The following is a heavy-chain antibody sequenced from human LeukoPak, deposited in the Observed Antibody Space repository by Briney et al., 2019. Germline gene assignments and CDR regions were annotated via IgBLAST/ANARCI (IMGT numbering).Heavy chain of an antibody. CDR2: IYHSGST. CDR1: GYSISSGYY. J-gene: IGHJ4*02. D-gene: IGHD6-19*01. Sequence: SETLSLTCTVSGYSISSGYYWGWIRQPPGKGLEWIGSIYHSGSTYYNPSLKSRVTISVDTSKNQFSLKLSSVTAADTAVYYCARDGLFAPVAGLSAADYWGQGTLDTVSS. CDR3: ARDGLFAPVAGLSAADY. V-gene: IGHV4-38-2*02.